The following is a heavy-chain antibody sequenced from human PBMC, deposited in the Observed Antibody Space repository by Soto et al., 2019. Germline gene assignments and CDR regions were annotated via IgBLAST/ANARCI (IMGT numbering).Heavy chain of an antibody. V-gene: IGHV1-69*19. CDR3: ARDWRSSSDDY. Sequence: QVVLVQSGAEVKKPGSSVKVSCKSSGGTFSSYGINWVRQAPGQGPEWMGMIIPNFGTPKYAQKFQGRFTITADESTRTAYMELSSLRSEDTAVYYCARDWRSSSDDYWCQGTLVTVSS. CDR1: GGTFSSYG. J-gene: IGHJ4*02. D-gene: IGHD6-13*01. CDR2: IIPNFGTP.